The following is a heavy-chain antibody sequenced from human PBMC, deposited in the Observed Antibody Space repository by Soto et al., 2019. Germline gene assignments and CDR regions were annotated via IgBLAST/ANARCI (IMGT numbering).Heavy chain of an antibody. CDR2: IYYSGST. CDR3: ARHLTPLYSGSYY. CDR1: GGSISSSSYY. Sequence: SETLSLTCTVSGGSISSSSYYWGWIRQPPGKGLEWIGSIYYSGSTYYNPSLKSRVTISVDTSKNQFSLKLSSVTAADTAVYYWARHLTPLYSGSYYWGQGTLVTVSS. D-gene: IGHD1-26*01. V-gene: IGHV4-39*01. J-gene: IGHJ4*02.